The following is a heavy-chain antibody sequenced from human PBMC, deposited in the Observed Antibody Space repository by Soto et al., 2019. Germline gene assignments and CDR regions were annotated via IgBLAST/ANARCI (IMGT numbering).Heavy chain of an antibody. V-gene: IGHV4-59*01. CDR3: ARDKYCSSTSSSGPSWFDP. Sequence: QVQLQESGPGLVKPSETLSLTCTVSGGSISSYYWSWSRQPPGKGLEWVGYIYYSGSTNYNPSLRRRVTISVDTTKTQFSLKLSSVTAADTAVYYCARDKYCSSTSSSGPSWFDPWGQGTLVTVSS. CDR1: GGSISSYY. D-gene: IGHD2-2*01. CDR2: IYYSGST. J-gene: IGHJ5*02.